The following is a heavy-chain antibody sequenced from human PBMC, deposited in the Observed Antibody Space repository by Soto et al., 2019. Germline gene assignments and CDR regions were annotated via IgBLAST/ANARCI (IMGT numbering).Heavy chain of an antibody. V-gene: IGHV1-18*01. D-gene: IGHD1-26*01. Sequence: GASVKVSCKASGYTFTSYGISWVRQAPGQGLEWMGWISAYNGNTNYAQKLQGRVTMTTDTSTSTAYMELRSLRSDDTAVYYCARVKGGGKPGPKVYYGMDVWGQGTTVTVSS. CDR1: GYTFTSYG. CDR2: ISAYNGNT. CDR3: ARVKGGGKPGPKVYYGMDV. J-gene: IGHJ6*02.